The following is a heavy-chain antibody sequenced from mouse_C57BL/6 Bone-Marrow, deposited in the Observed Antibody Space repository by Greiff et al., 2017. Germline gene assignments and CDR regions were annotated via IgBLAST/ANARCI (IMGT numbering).Heavy chain of an antibody. CDR3: AILYYVNYGDY. D-gene: IGHD2-1*01. CDR2: IYPRSGNT. CDR1: GYTFTSYG. Sequence: VQLQQSGAELARPGASVKLSCKASGYTFTSYGISWVKQRTGQGLEWIGEIYPRSGNTYYNEKFKGKATLTADKSSSTAYMELRSLPSEDSAVXFCAILYYVNYGDYWGQGTTLTVSS. J-gene: IGHJ2*01. V-gene: IGHV1-81*01.